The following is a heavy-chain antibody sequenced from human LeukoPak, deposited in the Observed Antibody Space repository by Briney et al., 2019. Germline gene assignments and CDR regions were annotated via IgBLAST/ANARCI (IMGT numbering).Heavy chain of an antibody. V-gene: IGHV3-30*02. Sequence: PGGSLRLSCAASGFTFSSYGMHWVRQAPGKGLEWVAFIRYDGSNKYYADSVKGRFTISRAKNTLYLQMNSLRAEDTAVYYCARSMGFTAMVFDYWGQGTLVTVSS. CDR1: GFTFSSYG. J-gene: IGHJ4*02. CDR3: ARSMGFTAMVFDY. CDR2: IRYDGSNK. D-gene: IGHD5-18*01.